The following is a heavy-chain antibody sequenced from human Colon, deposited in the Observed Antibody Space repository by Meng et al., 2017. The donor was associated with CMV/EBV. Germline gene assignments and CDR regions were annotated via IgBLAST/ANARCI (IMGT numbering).Heavy chain of an antibody. D-gene: IGHD3-22*01. J-gene: IGHJ4*02. CDR3: ARLGAYYESGGYYIDY. Sequence: GESLKISCKGSGYSFTSFWIGWVRQMPGKGLECMGIIYPRDSDIRYSPSFQGQVTISADKSVSAAYLQWSSLKASDTAMYYCARLGAYYESGGYYIDYWGQGTLVTVSS. V-gene: IGHV5-51*01. CDR1: GYSFTSFW. CDR2: IYPRDSDI.